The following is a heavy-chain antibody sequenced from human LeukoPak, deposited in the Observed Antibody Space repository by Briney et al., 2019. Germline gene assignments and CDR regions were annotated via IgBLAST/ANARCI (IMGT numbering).Heavy chain of an antibody. J-gene: IGHJ4*02. V-gene: IGHV3-23*01. CDR3: AKDFESTRLFGVVIIFSGQNYFDY. Sequence: GGSLRLSCAASGFTFSSYAMSWVRQAPGKGLEWVSAISGSGGSTYYADSVKGRFTISRDNSKNTLYLQMNSLRAEDTAVYYCAKDFESTRLFGVVIIFSGQNYFDYWGQGTLVTVSS. D-gene: IGHD3-3*01. CDR2: ISGSGGST. CDR1: GFTFSSYA.